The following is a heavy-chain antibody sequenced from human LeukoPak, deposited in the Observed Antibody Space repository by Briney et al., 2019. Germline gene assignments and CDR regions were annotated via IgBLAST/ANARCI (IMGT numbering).Heavy chain of an antibody. CDR1: GFTFSSYE. D-gene: IGHD4-11*01. V-gene: IGHV3-48*03. Sequence: PGGSLRLSCAASGFTFSSYEMNWVRQAPGKGLEWVSYISSSGSTIYYADSVKGRLTISRDNAKNSLFLKMTSLRAEDRAVYYFARSTDTYINYGFRFFQDWGQGTLVTVSS. CDR2: ISSSGSTI. CDR3: ARSTDTYINYGFRFFQD. J-gene: IGHJ1*01.